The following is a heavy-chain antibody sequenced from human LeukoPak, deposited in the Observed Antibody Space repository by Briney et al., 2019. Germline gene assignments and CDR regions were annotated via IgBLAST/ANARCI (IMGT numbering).Heavy chain of an antibody. J-gene: IGHJ5*02. Sequence: GGSLRLACAASGSTFSSYSMNWVRQAPGTGLEWVSSISSSSSYIYYADSVKGRFTISRDNAKNSLYLQMNSLRAEDTAVYYCAREYCSSTSCDSNWFDPWGQGTLVTVSS. CDR3: AREYCSSTSCDSNWFDP. D-gene: IGHD2-2*01. V-gene: IGHV3-21*01. CDR1: GSTFSSYS. CDR2: ISSSSSYI.